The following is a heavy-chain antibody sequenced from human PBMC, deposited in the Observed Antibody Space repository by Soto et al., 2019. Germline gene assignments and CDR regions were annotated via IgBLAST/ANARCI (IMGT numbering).Heavy chain of an antibody. CDR2: IYYSGST. Sequence: SETLSLTCTVSGGSISSSSYYWGWIRQPPGKGLEWIGSIYYSGSTYYNPSLKSRVTISVDTSKNQFSLKLSSVTAADTAVYYCASSYYYGSGSLLDYFDYWGQGTLVTVSS. CDR3: ASSYYYGSGSLLDYFDY. D-gene: IGHD3-10*01. CDR1: GGSISSSSYY. V-gene: IGHV4-39*01. J-gene: IGHJ4*02.